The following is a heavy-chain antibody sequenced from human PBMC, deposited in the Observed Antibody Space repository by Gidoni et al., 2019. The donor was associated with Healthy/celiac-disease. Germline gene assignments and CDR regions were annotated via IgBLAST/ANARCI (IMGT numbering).Heavy chain of an antibody. J-gene: IGHJ5*02. CDR3: ARDQLAAAGTTSGWFDP. CDR1: GFPFSSYA. CDR2: ISYDGSNK. Sequence: QVQLVESGGGVVQPGRSLRLSCAASGFPFSSYAMHWVRQAPGKGLGWVAVISYDGSNKYYADSVKGRFTISRDNSKNTLYLQMNSLRAEDTAVYYCARDQLAAAGTTSGWFDPWGQGTLVTVSS. V-gene: IGHV3-30-3*01. D-gene: IGHD6-13*01.